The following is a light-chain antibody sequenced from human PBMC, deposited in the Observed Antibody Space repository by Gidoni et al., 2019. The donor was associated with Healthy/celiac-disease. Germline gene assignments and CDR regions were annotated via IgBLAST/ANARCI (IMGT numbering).Light chain of an antibody. CDR2: AAS. J-gene: IGKJ2*01. CDR3: QQYYSYPMYT. Sequence: AIWMTQAPSSFSASTGDRVTIACRASQGISSYLDWYQQNPGKAPKLLIYAASTLQSGVPSRFSGSGFGTDFTLTISFLQAEDFATYYCQQYYSYPMYTVXXXTKLEIK. CDR1: QGISSY. V-gene: IGKV1-8*01.